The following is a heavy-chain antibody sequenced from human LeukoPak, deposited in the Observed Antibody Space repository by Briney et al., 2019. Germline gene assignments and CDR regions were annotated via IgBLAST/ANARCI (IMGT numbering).Heavy chain of an antibody. V-gene: IGHV3-48*04. CDR1: EFTFTSYG. J-gene: IGHJ6*02. CDR3: ARDVGPSISYYYGMDV. Sequence: GGSLRLSCVASEFTFTSYGMNWVRQAPGKGLDCVSYISSSGSTIYYADSVKGRFTISRDNAKNSLYLLMNSLRAEDTAVYYCARDVGPSISYYYGMDVWGQGTTVTVSS. CDR2: ISSSGSTI. D-gene: IGHD1-26*01.